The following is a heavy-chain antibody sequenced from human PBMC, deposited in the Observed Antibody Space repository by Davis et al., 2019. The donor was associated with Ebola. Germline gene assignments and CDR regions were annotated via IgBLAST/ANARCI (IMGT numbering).Heavy chain of an antibody. CDR2: IRRKANSYAT. CDR1: GFTFSGSA. CDR3: ARAYYDSVFDY. J-gene: IGHJ4*02. D-gene: IGHD3-3*01. Sequence: GESLKISCAASGFTFSGSAMHWVRQASGKGLEWVGRIRRKANSYATAYAASVKGRFTISRDDSKNTAYLQMNSLKTEDTAVYYCARAYYDSVFDYWGQGTLVTVSS. V-gene: IGHV3-73*01.